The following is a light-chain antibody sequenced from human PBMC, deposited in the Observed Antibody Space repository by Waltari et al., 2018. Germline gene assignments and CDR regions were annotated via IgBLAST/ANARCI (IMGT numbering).Light chain of an antibody. V-gene: IGLV2-23*02. CDR2: AVT. CDR1: SRHVGGYYL. CDR3: CSYAGSSTSSVV. J-gene: IGLJ1*01. Sequence: QSALTQPASVSGSPGQSITISCSGSSRHVGGYYLVSRYQQRPGNAHKLFIYAVTKRPSVVSHRFSGSKSGTTASLTISGLQAEDEADYYCCSYAGSSTSSVVFGGGTKVIVL.